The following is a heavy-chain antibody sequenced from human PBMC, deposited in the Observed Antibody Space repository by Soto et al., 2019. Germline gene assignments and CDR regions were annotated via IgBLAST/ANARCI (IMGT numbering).Heavy chain of an antibody. D-gene: IGHD6-13*01. Sequence: ASVKVSCKASGYTFTSYGISWVRQAPGQGLEWMGWISAYNGNTNYAQKLQGRVTMTTDTSTSTAYMELRSLRSDDTAVYYCARRKYSSSWYVGTYGMDVWGQGTTVTVSS. J-gene: IGHJ6*02. CDR2: ISAYNGNT. V-gene: IGHV1-18*01. CDR3: ARRKYSSSWYVGTYGMDV. CDR1: GYTFTSYG.